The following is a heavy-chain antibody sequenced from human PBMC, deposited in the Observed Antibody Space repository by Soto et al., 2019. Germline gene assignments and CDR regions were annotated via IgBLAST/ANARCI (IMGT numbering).Heavy chain of an antibody. CDR3: ARDNGRPQLGGNYYYITDV. J-gene: IGHJ6*02. CDR2: IIPLFRTP. CDR1: GGTFRSYA. Sequence: QVQLVQSGAEVKEPGSSVKISCQASGGTFRSYALSWVRQAPGQGLEWMGGIIPLFRTPDYAQKFQGGVTITADKSTSTAYMELSSLRSEDTAIYYCARDNGRPQLGGNYYYITDVWGQGTTITVSS. V-gene: IGHV1-69*14. D-gene: IGHD3-3*02.